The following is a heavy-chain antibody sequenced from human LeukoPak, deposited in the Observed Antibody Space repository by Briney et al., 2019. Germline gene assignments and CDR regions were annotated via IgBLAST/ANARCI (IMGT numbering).Heavy chain of an antibody. CDR3: AREGRELAYCSGSTCYSSGPIDS. J-gene: IGHJ4*02. V-gene: IGHV3-7*01. CDR2: MKRDGSEK. Sequence: GGSLRLSCAASGFTFSSFWMSWVRQAPGKGLEWVATMKRDGSEKYYVDSVEGRFTISRDNAKNSPYLQMNSLRAEETAVYYCAREGRELAYCSGSTCYSSGPIDSWGQGTLVTVSS. CDR1: GFTFSSFW. D-gene: IGHD2-2*02.